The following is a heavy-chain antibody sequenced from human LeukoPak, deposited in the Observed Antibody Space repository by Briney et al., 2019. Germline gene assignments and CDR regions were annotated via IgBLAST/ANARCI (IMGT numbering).Heavy chain of an antibody. J-gene: IGHJ4*02. CDR3: AFSGYSGYDPFDY. V-gene: IGHV3-23*01. D-gene: IGHD5-12*01. CDR1: GFTFSSYA. Sequence: PGGSLRLSCAASGFTFSSYAMSWVRQAPGKGLEWVSAISGSGGSTYYADSVKGRFTISRDNSKNTLYLQMNSLRAEDTAVYYCAFSGYSGYDPFDYWGQGTLVTVSS. CDR2: ISGSGGST.